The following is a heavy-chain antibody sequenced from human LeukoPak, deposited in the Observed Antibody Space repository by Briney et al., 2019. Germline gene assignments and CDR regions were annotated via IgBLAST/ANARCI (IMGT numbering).Heavy chain of an antibody. Sequence: GGSLRLSCAASGFTFSSYAMSWVRQAPGKGLDWVSVITGSGGNTYYADSVKGRFTISRDNSNNTPYLQMNSLRAEDTAVYYCAKGSAVAGPGKHYFDYWGQGTLVTVSS. CDR2: ITGSGGNT. CDR3: AKGSAVAGPGKHYFDY. J-gene: IGHJ4*02. D-gene: IGHD6-19*01. CDR1: GFTFSSYA. V-gene: IGHV3-23*01.